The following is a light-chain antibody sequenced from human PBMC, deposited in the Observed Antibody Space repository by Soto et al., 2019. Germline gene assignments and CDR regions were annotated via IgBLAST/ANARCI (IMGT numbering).Light chain of an antibody. CDR3: QQYEISPPIT. V-gene: IGKV3-20*01. CDR2: GAS. CDR1: QSVSSNY. Sequence: EIVLTQSPGTLSLSPGERATLSCRASQSVSSNYLAWYQQKPGQPPRFLIYGASSRATGIPDRFSGSGSGTDFTLTITRLEPEDFAMYYCQQYEISPPITFGQGIRLEI. J-gene: IGKJ5*01.